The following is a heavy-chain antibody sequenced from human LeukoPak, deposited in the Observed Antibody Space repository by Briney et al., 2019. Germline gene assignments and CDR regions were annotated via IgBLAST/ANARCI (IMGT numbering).Heavy chain of an antibody. CDR3: AKRGVVIRVILVGFHKEAHYFDS. D-gene: IGHD3-22*01. V-gene: IGHV3-23*01. J-gene: IGHJ4*02. CDR1: GITLSNYG. Sequence: PGGSLRLSCAVSGITLSNYGMSWLRQAPGKGREWVAGLSDSGGRTNYADSGKGRFTISRDNPKKTINLQLNSLRAEDKAVYFCAKRGVVIRVILVGFHKEAHYFDSWGQGALVTVSS. CDR2: LSDSGGRT.